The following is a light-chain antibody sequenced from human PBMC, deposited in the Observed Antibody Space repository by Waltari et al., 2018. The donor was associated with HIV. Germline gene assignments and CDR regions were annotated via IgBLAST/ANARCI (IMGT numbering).Light chain of an antibody. Sequence: EIVMTQSPATLSVSPGERATLSCRAGQSISNNLAWFQQRPGQAPRLLISGASTRATDVSARFSGSGSGTEFTLTISSLQSEDFAIYYCQQYNKWPWTFGQGTEVEIK. V-gene: IGKV3-15*01. CDR1: QSISNN. CDR2: GAS. J-gene: IGKJ1*01. CDR3: QQYNKWPWT.